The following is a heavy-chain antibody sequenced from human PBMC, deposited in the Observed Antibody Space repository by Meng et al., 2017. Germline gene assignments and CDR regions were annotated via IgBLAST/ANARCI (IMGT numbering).Heavy chain of an antibody. Sequence: VGLVPPEGVVWYTRASGKVSCKASGYNFTSYVIRWVRQAPGEGLEWMGWISAYNGNTNYAQKLQSRVTMTTDTSTSTAYMELRSLRSDDTAVYYCARGYDILTGHLHDFVAFDIWGQGTMVTVSS. CDR3: ARGYDILTGHLHDFVAFDI. CDR2: ISAYNGNT. CDR1: GYNFTSYV. V-gene: IGHV1-18*01. D-gene: IGHD3-9*01. J-gene: IGHJ3*02.